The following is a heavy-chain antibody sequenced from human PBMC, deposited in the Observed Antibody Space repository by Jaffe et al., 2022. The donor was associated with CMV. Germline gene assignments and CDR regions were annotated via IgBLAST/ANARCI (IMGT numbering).Heavy chain of an antibody. D-gene: IGHD2-21*02. J-gene: IGHJ4*02. Sequence: EVQLVESGGGLVKPGGSLRLSCAASGFTFSNAWMSWVRQAPGKGLEWVGRIKSKTDGGTTDYAAPVKGRFTISRDDSKNTLYLQMNSLKTEDTAVYYCTTGSHIVVVTTPFGWGQGTLVTVSS. CDR1: GFTFSNAW. V-gene: IGHV3-15*01. CDR3: TTGSHIVVVTTPFG. CDR2: IKSKTDGGTT.